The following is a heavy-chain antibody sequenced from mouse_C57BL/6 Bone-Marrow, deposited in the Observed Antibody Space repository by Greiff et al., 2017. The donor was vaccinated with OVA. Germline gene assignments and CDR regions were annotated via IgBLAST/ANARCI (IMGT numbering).Heavy chain of an antibody. Sequence: VQLVESGPGLVAPSQSLSITCTVSGFSLTSYGVDWVRQSPGKGLEWLGVIWGVGSTNYNSALKSRLSISKDNSKSQVFLKMNSLQTDDTAMYYCARIYYGNPAWFAYWGQGTLVTVSA. CDR1: GFSLTSYG. CDR2: IWGVGST. J-gene: IGHJ3*01. CDR3: ARIYYGNPAWFAY. D-gene: IGHD2-1*01. V-gene: IGHV2-6*01.